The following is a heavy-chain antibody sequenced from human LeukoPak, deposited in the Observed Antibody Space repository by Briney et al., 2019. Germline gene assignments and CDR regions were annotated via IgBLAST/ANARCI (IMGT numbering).Heavy chain of an antibody. CDR2: ISGSGGST. Sequence: GGSLRLSCAASGFTFSSYAMSWVRQAPGKGLEWVSAISGSGGSTYYADSVKGRFTISRDNSKNTLYLQMNSLRAEDTAVYYCAKDPLGYCSSTSCFQFDYWGQGTLVTVSS. CDR1: GFTFSSYA. D-gene: IGHD2-2*01. CDR3: AKDPLGYCSSTSCFQFDY. J-gene: IGHJ4*02. V-gene: IGHV3-23*01.